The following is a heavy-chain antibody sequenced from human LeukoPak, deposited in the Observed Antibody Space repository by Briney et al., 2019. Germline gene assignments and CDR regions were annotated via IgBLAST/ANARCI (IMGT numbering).Heavy chain of an antibody. CDR2: ISGSGGST. J-gene: IGHJ4*02. V-gene: IGHV3-23*01. Sequence: GGSLRLSCAASGFTFSNYGMSWVRQAPGKGLEWVSGISGSGGSTYYADSVKGRFTISRDNSKNTLYLQMNSLRAEDTAVYYCARDWSAAMHAFDIWGQGTLVTVSS. CDR1: GFTFSNYG. CDR3: ARDWSAAMHAFDI. D-gene: IGHD2-2*01.